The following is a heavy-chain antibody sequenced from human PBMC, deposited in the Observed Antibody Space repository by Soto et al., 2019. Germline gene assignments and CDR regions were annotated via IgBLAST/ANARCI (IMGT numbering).Heavy chain of an antibody. CDR1: GFTFSSYA. CDR2: ISYDGSNK. Sequence: QVQLVESGGGVVQPGRSLRLSCAASGFTFSSYAMHWVRQAPGKGLEWVAVISYDGSNKYYADSVKGRFTISRDNSKNTLYLQMNSLRAEDTAVYYCAREYYYDSSGYFGYWGQGTLVTVSS. CDR3: AREYYYDSSGYFGY. V-gene: IGHV3-30-3*01. D-gene: IGHD3-22*01. J-gene: IGHJ4*02.